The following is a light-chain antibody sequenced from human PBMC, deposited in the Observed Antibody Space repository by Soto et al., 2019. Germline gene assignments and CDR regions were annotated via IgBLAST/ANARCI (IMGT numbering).Light chain of an antibody. V-gene: IGKV4-1*01. Sequence: DIVMTQSPDSLAVSLGERATIHCKSDQAVFYGSNNQNYLAWYQQKPGQPPRLLIYWASTRESGVPDRFSGSGSGTHVTLSINSLQAEDVAVYYCQQYYTIPHTFGQGTKLEIK. CDR3: QQYYTIPHT. J-gene: IGKJ2*01. CDR2: WAS. CDR1: QAVFYGSNNQNY.